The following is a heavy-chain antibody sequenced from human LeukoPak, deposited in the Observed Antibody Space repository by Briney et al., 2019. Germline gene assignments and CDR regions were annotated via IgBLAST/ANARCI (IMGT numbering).Heavy chain of an antibody. V-gene: IGHV4-34*01. J-gene: IGHJ4*02. CDR1: GGSFSGYY. CDR2: INHSGST. Sequence: SETLSLTCAVYGGSFSGYYWSWIHQPPGKGLEWIGEINHSGSTNYNPSLKSRVTISVDTSKNQFSLKLSSVTAADTAVYYCARETERYSSSWYTDNYFDYWGQGTLVTVSS. D-gene: IGHD6-13*01. CDR3: ARETERYSSSWYTDNYFDY.